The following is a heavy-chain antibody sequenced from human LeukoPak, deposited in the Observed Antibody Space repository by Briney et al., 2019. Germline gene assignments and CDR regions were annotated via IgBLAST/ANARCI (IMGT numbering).Heavy chain of an antibody. Sequence: PSETLSLTCAVYGGSFSGYYWSWIRHPPGKGLEWIGEINHSGSTNYNPSLKSRVTISVDTSKNQFSLKLSSVTAADTAVYYCARGRYSSSWYRAYYYYGMDVRGQGTTVTVSS. CDR3: ARGRYSSSWYRAYYYYGMDV. CDR2: INHSGST. V-gene: IGHV4-34*01. CDR1: GGSFSGYY. J-gene: IGHJ6*02. D-gene: IGHD6-13*01.